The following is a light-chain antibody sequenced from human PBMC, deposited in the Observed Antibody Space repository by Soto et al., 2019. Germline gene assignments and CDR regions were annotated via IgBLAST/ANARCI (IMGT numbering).Light chain of an antibody. Sequence: DIQMTQSPSPLSASVGDRVTITCRASQSISRDLNWYQQRPGKAPDLLIYGASTLQSGVPARFSGSGSGTPFTLTISNLQPEDFATYYCQQTYSTPNTCVQGTKLEIK. V-gene: IGKV1-39*01. J-gene: IGKJ2*01. CDR1: QSISRD. CDR2: GAS. CDR3: QQTYSTPNT.